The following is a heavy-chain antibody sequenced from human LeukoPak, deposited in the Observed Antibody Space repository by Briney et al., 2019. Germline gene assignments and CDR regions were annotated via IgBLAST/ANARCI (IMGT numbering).Heavy chain of an antibody. CDR2: VIPFFGTV. D-gene: IGHD3-10*01. V-gene: IGHV1-69*05. CDR3: ATVKFRFQEEGYYMDV. J-gene: IGHJ6*03. CDR1: GGTFSSYT. Sequence: SVKVSCKASGGTFSSYTITWVRQAPGQGLEWRGGVIPFFGTVNYAQKFQGRVTFTTEESTSTVYMELTSLRSEDTALYYCATVKFRFQEEGYYMDVWGKGTTVTVSS.